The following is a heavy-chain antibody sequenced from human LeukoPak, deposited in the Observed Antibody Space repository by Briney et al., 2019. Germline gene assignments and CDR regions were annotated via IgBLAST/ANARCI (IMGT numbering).Heavy chain of an antibody. CDR1: GYTFTTYD. D-gene: IGHD1-26*01. V-gene: IGHV1-8*03. Sequence: ASVKVSCKASGYTFTTYDINWVRQATGQGLEWMGWMNPNSGYTGYAQKFQGRVTITRDTSISTAYMELSSVRSEDTAVYYCARVGGSIDYWGQGTLVTVSS. CDR3: ARVGGSIDY. CDR2: MNPNSGYT. J-gene: IGHJ4*02.